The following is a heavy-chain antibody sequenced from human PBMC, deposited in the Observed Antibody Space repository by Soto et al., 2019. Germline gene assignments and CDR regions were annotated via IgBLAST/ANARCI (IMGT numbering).Heavy chain of an antibody. D-gene: IGHD4-17*01. J-gene: IGHJ6*03. Sequence: GGSLRLSCAASGFTFSSYAMSWVRQAPGKGLEWVSAISGSGGSTYYADSVKGRFTISRDNSKNTLYLQMNSLRAEDTAVYYCAKSNGDYPGYTYYYYYYMDVWGKGTTVTVSS. CDR2: ISGSGGST. CDR1: GFTFSSYA. V-gene: IGHV3-23*01. CDR3: AKSNGDYPGYTYYYYYYMDV.